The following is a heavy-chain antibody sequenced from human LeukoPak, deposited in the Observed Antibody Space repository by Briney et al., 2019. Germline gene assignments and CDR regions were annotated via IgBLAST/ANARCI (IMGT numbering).Heavy chain of an antibody. V-gene: IGHV3-23*01. CDR3: AKDSSRYCSSTSCPFYFQH. D-gene: IGHD2-2*01. J-gene: IGHJ1*01. CDR1: GFTFSSYS. Sequence: PGGSLRLSCAASGFTFSSYSMNWVRQAPGKGLEWVSAISGSGGSTYYADSVKGRFTISRDNSKNTLYLQMNSLRAEDTAVYYCAKDSSRYCSSTSCPFYFQHWGQGTLVTVSS. CDR2: ISGSGGST.